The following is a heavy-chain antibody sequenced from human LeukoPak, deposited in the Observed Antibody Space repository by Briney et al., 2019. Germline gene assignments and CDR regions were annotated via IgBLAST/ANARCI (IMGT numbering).Heavy chain of an antibody. V-gene: IGHV4-34*01. CDR3: ARGRRGGGWYWNAFDI. J-gene: IGHJ3*02. CDR1: GGSFSGYY. D-gene: IGHD2-15*01. Sequence: SETLSLTCAVCGGSFSGYYWSWIRQPPGKGLEWIGEINHSGSTNYNPSLKSRVTISVDTSKNQFSLKLSSVTAADTAVYYCARGRRGGGWYWNAFDIWGQGTMVTVSS. CDR2: INHSGST.